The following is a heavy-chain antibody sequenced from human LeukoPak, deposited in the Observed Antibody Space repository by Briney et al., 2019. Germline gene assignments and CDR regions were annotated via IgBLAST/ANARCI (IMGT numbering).Heavy chain of an antibody. CDR2: SRNKANSYVA. V-gene: IGHV3-72*01. Sequence: GGSLRLSCAASGFTFSDHYMDWFRQAPGKGLQWVGRSRNKANSYVAEYAAPVKGRFTISRDDSKNSVFLQMDSLKAEDTAVYYCARGLAAGPSDHWGQGTLVTVSS. CDR1: GFTFSDHY. J-gene: IGHJ4*02. D-gene: IGHD6-13*01. CDR3: ARGLAAGPSDH.